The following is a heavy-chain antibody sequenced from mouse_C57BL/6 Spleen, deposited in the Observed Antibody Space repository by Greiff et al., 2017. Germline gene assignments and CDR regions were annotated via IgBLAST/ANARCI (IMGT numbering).Heavy chain of an antibody. J-gene: IGHJ4*01. CDR2: ISSGGSTI. CDR3: ARGDYDFSYYAMDY. D-gene: IGHD2-4*01. V-gene: IGHV5-17*01. CDR1: GFTFSDYG. Sequence: EVQRVESGGGLVKPGGSLKLSCAASGFTFSDYGMHWVRQAPEKGLEWVAYISSGGSTIYYADTVKGRFTISRDNAKNTLFLQMTSLRSEDTAMYYCARGDYDFSYYAMDYWGQGTSVTVSS.